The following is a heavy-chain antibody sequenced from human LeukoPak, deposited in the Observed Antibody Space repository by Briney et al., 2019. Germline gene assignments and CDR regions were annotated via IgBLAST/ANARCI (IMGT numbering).Heavy chain of an antibody. V-gene: IGHV4-59*08. D-gene: IGHD3-10*01. J-gene: IGHJ4*02. Sequence: SETLSLTCTASGGSISSYYWSWIRQPPGKGLEWIGYIYYSGSTNYNPSLKSRVTISVDTSKNQFSLKLSSVTAADTAVYYCARHYYGSGSYYHYWGQGTLVSVSS. CDR3: ARHYYGSGSYYHY. CDR1: GGSISSYY. CDR2: IYYSGST.